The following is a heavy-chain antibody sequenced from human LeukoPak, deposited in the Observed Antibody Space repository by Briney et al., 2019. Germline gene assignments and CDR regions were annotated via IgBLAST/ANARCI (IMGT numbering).Heavy chain of an antibody. CDR3: ARQSLYSSSWHANNWFDP. CDR2: IYYSGST. CDR1: GGSISSSSYY. D-gene: IGHD6-13*01. Sequence: PSESLSLTCTVSGGSISSSSYYWGWIRQPPGKGLEWIGNIYYSGSTYYNPSLKSRVTISVDTSKNQFSLKLSSVTAADTAVYYCARQSLYSSSWHANNWFDPWGQGTLVTVSS. J-gene: IGHJ5*02. V-gene: IGHV4-39*01.